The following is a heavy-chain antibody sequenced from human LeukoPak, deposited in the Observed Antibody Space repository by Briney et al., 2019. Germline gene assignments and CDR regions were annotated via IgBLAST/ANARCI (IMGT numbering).Heavy chain of an antibody. J-gene: IGHJ2*01. D-gene: IGHD2-21*02. CDR1: DYSISSGYY. CDR2: ISYSGST. Sequence: SETLSLTCAVSDYSISSGYYWGWIRQPPGKGLEWIGSISYSGSTYYNPSLKSRVTISVDTSKNQFSLKLSSVTAADTAVYYCARDLGVVTSWYFDLWGRGTLVTVSS. CDR3: ARDLGVVTSWYFDL. V-gene: IGHV4-38-2*02.